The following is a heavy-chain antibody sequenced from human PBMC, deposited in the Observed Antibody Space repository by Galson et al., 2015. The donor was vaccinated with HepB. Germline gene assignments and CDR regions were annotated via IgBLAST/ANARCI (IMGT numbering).Heavy chain of an antibody. Sequence: SLRLSCAASGFTFSFFTMHWVRQAPGKGLEWVAGISYDGTYKYYADSVKGRFTISRDNSKNTLYLQMDSLTAEDTAMYFCAREKLRFLQWLFGYWGQGTLVTVSS. J-gene: IGHJ4*02. V-gene: IGHV3-30*04. CDR2: ISYDGTYK. D-gene: IGHD3-3*01. CDR3: AREKLRFLQWLFGY. CDR1: GFTFSFFT.